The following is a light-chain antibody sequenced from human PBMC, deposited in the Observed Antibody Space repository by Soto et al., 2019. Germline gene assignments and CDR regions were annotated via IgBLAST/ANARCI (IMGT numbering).Light chain of an antibody. CDR1: SSDIGAYNH. Sequence: QSALTQPASVSGSPGQSITTSCSGSSSDIGAYNHVAWFQQFPGKTPKLVIYSVSDRPSGVPDRFSGSKSGNTASLTVSGLQAEDEADYYCSSYAGSSNVFGTGTKVTVL. J-gene: IGLJ1*01. CDR3: SSYAGSSNV. V-gene: IGLV2-8*01. CDR2: SVS.